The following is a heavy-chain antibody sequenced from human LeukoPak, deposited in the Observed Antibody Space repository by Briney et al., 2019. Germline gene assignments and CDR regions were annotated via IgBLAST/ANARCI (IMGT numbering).Heavy chain of an antibody. V-gene: IGHV3-33*01. CDR1: GFTFRSYG. Sequence: GGSLRLSCAASGFTFRSYGMHWVRQAPGKGLEWVAVIWYDGSNKYYADSVKGRFIISRDNSKDTLYLQVNSLRAEDTAVYYCARDPYGSGSTSFDIWGRGTMVTVSS. CDR2: IWYDGSNK. J-gene: IGHJ3*02. D-gene: IGHD3-10*01. CDR3: ARDPYGSGSTSFDI.